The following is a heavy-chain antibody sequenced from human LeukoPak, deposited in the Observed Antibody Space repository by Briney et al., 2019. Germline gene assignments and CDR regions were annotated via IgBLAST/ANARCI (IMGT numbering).Heavy chain of an antibody. CDR1: GDSVSGNSAA. D-gene: IGHD3-10*01. V-gene: IGHV6-1*01. J-gene: IGHJ6*02. Sequence: SQTLSLTCAISGDSVSGNSAAWNWIRPSPSRGREWRGRTYYRSKWYHDYAVSVKSRITINPDTSKNQFSLQLNSVTPEDTAVYYCTRGLLLWFGESGGVDVWGQGTAVTVSS. CDR2: TYYRSKWYH. CDR3: TRGLLLWFGESGGVDV.